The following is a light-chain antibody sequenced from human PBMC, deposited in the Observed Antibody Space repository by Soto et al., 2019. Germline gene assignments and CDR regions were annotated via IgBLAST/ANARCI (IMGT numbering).Light chain of an antibody. CDR3: CSYTRTSNHYF. CDR2: EVR. CDR1: STNIGGYDY. Sequence: QSALTQPASVSVSPGQSITIFCTGTSTNIGGYDYVSWYQQRPGKAPRLMIYEVRYRPSGVSNRFSGSESGNTASLTISGLQAEDEADYYCCSYTRTSNHYFFGSGTKVTVL. V-gene: IGLV2-14*01. J-gene: IGLJ1*01.